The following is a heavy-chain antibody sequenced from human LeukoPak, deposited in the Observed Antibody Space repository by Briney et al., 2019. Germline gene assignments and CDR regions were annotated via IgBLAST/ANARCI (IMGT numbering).Heavy chain of an antibody. D-gene: IGHD6-19*01. Sequence: PGGCLRLSCAASGFTFDDYAMYWVRRAPGKGLEWVSGITGNTASIAYADSVKGRFTISRHNAKNSLYLQMNSLRAEDMALYYCAKGRSLKQWLVRSGAEYFDYWGQGTLVTVSS. CDR2: ITGNTASI. V-gene: IGHV3-9*03. J-gene: IGHJ4*02. CDR3: AKGRSLKQWLVRSGAEYFDY. CDR1: GFTFDDYA.